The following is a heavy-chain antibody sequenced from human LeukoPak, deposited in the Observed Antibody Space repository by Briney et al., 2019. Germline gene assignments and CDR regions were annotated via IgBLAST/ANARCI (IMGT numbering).Heavy chain of an antibody. V-gene: IGHV4-59*11. CDR1: GGSISSHY. Sequence: SETLSLTCTVSGGSISSHYWSWIRQPPGKGLEWIGYIYYSGSTNYNPSLKSRVTISVDTSKNQFSLKLSSVTAADTAVYYCARALYGSGSYPVYFDYWGQGTLVTVSS. CDR2: IYYSGST. D-gene: IGHD3-10*01. J-gene: IGHJ4*02. CDR3: ARALYGSGSYPVYFDY.